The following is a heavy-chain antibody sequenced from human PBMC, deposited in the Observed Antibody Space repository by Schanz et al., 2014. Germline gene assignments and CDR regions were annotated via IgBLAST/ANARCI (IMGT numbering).Heavy chain of an antibody. J-gene: IGHJ4*02. CDR1: GFTFSAYW. D-gene: IGHD2-8*01. Sequence: EVQLVEYGGGLVQPGESLRLSCAASGFTFSAYWMAWVRQAPGKGLEWVSVIYGGGITYYADSVKGRFTISRDSSRNTLFLQMNSLRAEDTAVYYCASLYDREYFDYWGQGTLVTVSS. CDR3: ASLYDREYFDY. CDR2: IYGGGIT. V-gene: IGHV3-66*01.